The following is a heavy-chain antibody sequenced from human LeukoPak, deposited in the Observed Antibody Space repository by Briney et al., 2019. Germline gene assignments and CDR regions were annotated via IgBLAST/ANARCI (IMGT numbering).Heavy chain of an antibody. D-gene: IGHD2-21*02. J-gene: IGHJ4*02. CDR3: TANFDF. CDR2: IWYDGSNK. V-gene: IGHV3-33*01. Sequence: GGSLRLSCAASGFNFSNYGMHWVRQPPGKGLEWVAVIWYDGSNKYYADSVKGRFTISRDNSKDTLYVQMNSLRAEGTAMYYCTANFDFWGQGTLVTVSS. CDR1: GFNFSNYG.